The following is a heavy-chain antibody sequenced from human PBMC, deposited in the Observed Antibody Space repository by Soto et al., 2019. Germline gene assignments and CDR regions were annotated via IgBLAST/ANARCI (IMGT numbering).Heavy chain of an antibody. V-gene: IGHV1-69*01. J-gene: IGHJ4*02. CDR3: AGGKSETGETLDY. Sequence: QVQLVQSGAEVKKPGSSVKVSCKASGGTFSSYAISWVRQAPGQGLEWMGGIIPIFGTANYAQKFQGRVTLTAGESRSTAYMELSSLRSEDTAVYYWAGGKSETGETLDYWGQGSLVTVSS. CDR1: GGTFSSYA. D-gene: IGHD7-27*01. CDR2: IIPIFGTA.